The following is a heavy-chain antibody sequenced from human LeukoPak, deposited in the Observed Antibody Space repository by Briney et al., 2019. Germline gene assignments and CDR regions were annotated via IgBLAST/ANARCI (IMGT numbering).Heavy chain of an antibody. V-gene: IGHV3-21*03. Sequence: GGSLRLSCAASGFTFSSYSMDWVRQAPGKGLEWVSSISSSSYIYYADSVKGRFTISRDNAKNSLYLQMNSLRAEDTAVYYCARVGITMVRGVIMDSDYYYGMDVWGQGTTVTVSS. CDR3: ARVGITMVRGVIMDSDYYYGMDV. CDR2: ISSSSYI. J-gene: IGHJ6*02. D-gene: IGHD3-10*01. CDR1: GFTFSSYS.